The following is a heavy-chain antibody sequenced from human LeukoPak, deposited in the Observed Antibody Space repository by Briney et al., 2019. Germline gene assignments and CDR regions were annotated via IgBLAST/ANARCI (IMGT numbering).Heavy chain of an antibody. Sequence: GGSLRLSCAASGFTFSSYSMNWVRQAPGKGLEWVSSISSSSSYIYYADSVKGRFTIPRDNAKNSLYLQMNSLRAEDTAVYYCARGLDTAMVTLDYWGQGTLVTVSS. J-gene: IGHJ4*02. CDR3: ARGLDTAMVTLDY. V-gene: IGHV3-21*01. CDR2: ISSSSSYI. D-gene: IGHD5-18*01. CDR1: GFTFSSYS.